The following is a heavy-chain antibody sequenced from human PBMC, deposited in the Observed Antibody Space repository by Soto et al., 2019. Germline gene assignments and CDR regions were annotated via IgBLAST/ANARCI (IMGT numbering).Heavy chain of an antibody. CDR2: IYWGDDK. V-gene: IGHV2-5*02. CDR3: AAHGSGTYYNPLYNWFDP. CDR1: GFSLSTSGVG. D-gene: IGHD3-10*01. J-gene: IGHJ5*02. Sequence: SGPTLVNPTQTLTLTCTFSGFSLSTSGVGVGWIRQPPGKALEWLALIYWGDDKRYSPSLKSRLSITKDTSKNHVVLTMTNMDPEDTATYYCAAHGSGTYYNPLYNWFDPWGPGTLVTVSS.